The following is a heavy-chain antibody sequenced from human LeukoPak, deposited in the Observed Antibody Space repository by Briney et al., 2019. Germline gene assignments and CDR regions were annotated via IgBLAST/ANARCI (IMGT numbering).Heavy chain of an antibody. CDR3: AREFDYGDYFSRGMDV. Sequence: GGSLRLSCAASGFTFSDYYMSWIRQAPGKGLEWVSYISSSGSTIYYADSVKGRFTISSDNAKNSLYLQMNSLRAEDTAVYYCAREFDYGDYFSRGMDVWGQGTTVTVSS. CDR2: ISSSGSTI. V-gene: IGHV3-11*01. CDR1: GFTFSDYY. J-gene: IGHJ6*02. D-gene: IGHD4-17*01.